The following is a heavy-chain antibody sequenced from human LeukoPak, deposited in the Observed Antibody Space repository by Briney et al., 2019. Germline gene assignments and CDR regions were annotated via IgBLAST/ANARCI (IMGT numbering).Heavy chain of an antibody. CDR3: ARDLHVRGIITNTNWFDP. CDR1: GFAFSSYS. V-gene: IGHV3-21*01. Sequence: GESLKISCAASGFAFSSYSMNWVRQAPGKGLEWVPSISSSSGSKYYSDSLKGRFTISRDNAKDLLYLQMNSLRAEDTAVYYCARDLHVRGIITNTNWFDPWGQGTLVTVSS. CDR2: ISSSSGSK. D-gene: IGHD3-10*02. J-gene: IGHJ5*02.